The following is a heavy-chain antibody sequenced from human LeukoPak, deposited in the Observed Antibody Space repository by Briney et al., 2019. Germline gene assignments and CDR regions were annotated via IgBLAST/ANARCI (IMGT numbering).Heavy chain of an antibody. V-gene: IGHV1-2*02. Sequence: ASVKVSCKASGYTFTGYYMHWVRQAPGQGLEWMGWINPNSGGTNYAQRFQGRVTMTRDTSISTAYMELSRLRSDDTAVYYCATGLTKLLVAFDIWGQGTMVAVSS. D-gene: IGHD2/OR15-2a*01. CDR3: ATGLTKLLVAFDI. J-gene: IGHJ3*02. CDR1: GYTFTGYY. CDR2: INPNSGGT.